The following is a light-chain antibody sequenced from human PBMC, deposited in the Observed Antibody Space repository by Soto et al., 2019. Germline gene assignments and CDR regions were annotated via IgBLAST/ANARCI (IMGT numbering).Light chain of an antibody. J-gene: IGKJ4*01. V-gene: IGKV3-11*01. CDR1: QSVGSY. CDR2: DAS. CDR3: QHRRNCPGT. Sequence: EIVLTQSPATLSLSPGERATLSCRASQSVGSYLAWYRQKPGQAPRLLIYDASNRATGIPARFSGSGSETESSLTITSLGPKVFPVYYGQHRRNCPGTFGGGPKG.